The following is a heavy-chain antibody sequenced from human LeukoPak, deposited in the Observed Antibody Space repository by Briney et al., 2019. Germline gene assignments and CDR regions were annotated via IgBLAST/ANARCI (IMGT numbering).Heavy chain of an antibody. V-gene: IGHV3-74*01. Sequence: GGSLRLSCAASGFTFSSYWMYWVRQAPGKGLVWVSRINTDGTTTSYADSVKGRFAISRDNAKNTLYLQMNSLRAEDTAVYYCARVEVSSAISGMDVWGQGTTVTVSS. D-gene: IGHD2-2*01. CDR3: ARVEVSSAISGMDV. CDR1: GFTFSSYW. CDR2: INTDGTTT. J-gene: IGHJ6*02.